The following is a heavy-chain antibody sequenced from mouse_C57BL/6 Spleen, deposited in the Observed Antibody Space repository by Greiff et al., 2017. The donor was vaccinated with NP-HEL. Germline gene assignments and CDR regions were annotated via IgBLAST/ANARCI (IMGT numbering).Heavy chain of an antibody. Sequence: EVKLQESGGGLVKPGGSLKLSCAASGFTFSSYAMSWVRQTPEKRLEWVATISDGGSYTYYPDNVKGRVTISRNNAKNILYLKMSHLTSEDTAMYYCAREGRSYAMDYWGQGASVT. CDR2: ISDGGSYT. D-gene: IGHD6-1*01. CDR3: AREGRSYAMDY. J-gene: IGHJ4*01. CDR1: GFTFSSYA. V-gene: IGHV5-4*01.